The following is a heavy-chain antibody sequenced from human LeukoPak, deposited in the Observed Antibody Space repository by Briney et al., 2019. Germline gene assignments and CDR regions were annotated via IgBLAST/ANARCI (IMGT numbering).Heavy chain of an antibody. Sequence: SETLSLTCTVSGGSISSGGYYWSWIRQHQGKGLEWIGSIYYVGSTYYNPSLKSRVTISVDTSKNQFSLKLSSVTAADTAVYYCARDGEGYYYDSSGYYEAYFDYWGQGTLVTVSS. D-gene: IGHD3-22*01. CDR1: GGSISSGGYY. CDR2: IYYVGST. J-gene: IGHJ4*02. CDR3: ARDGEGYYYDSSGYYEAYFDY. V-gene: IGHV4-31*03.